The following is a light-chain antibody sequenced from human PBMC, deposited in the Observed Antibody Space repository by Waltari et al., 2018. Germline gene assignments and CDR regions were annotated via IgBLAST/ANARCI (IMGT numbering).Light chain of an antibody. V-gene: IGKV3-20*01. Sequence: EMVLTQSPGPLSLSPGGKAIVSCRASQSVGRTLAWYQQKPGQAPRLLIYGASNRATGIPDRFIGSGSGTEFSLTISGLEPEDSAVYYCQHYLRLPVAFGQGTKVEIK. CDR1: QSVGRT. CDR2: GAS. J-gene: IGKJ1*01. CDR3: QHYLRLPVA.